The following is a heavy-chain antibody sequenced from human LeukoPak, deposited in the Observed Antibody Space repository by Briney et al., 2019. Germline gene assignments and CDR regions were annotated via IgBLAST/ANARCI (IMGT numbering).Heavy chain of an antibody. D-gene: IGHD3-10*01. J-gene: IGHJ5*02. CDR1: GGSISSYY. CDR3: ARHGGFGEFFSWFDP. Sequence: SETLSLTCTVSGGSISSYYWSWIRQPPGKGLEWIEYIYYSGSTNYNPSLKSRVTISVDTSKNQFSLKLSSVTAADTAVYYCARHGGFGEFFSWFDPWGQGTLVTVSS. V-gene: IGHV4-59*08. CDR2: IYYSGST.